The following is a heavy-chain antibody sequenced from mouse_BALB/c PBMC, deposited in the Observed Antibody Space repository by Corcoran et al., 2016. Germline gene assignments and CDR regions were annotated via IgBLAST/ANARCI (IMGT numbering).Heavy chain of an antibody. Sequence: EVQLQQSGAELVKPGASVKLSCTASGFNIKDTYMHWVNQRPEQALEWIGRIDPANGNTKYDPKFQGKATITADTSSNAAYLQLSSLTSEDTAVYYCARWDWYFDVWCAGTTVNVSS. CDR2: IDPANGNT. CDR3: ARWDWYFDV. J-gene: IGHJ1*01. CDR1: GFNIKDTY. V-gene: IGHV14-3*02.